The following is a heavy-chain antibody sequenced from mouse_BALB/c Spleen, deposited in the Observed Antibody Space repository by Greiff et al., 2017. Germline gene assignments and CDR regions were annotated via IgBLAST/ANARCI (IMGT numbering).Heavy chain of an antibody. CDR3: TREGIEAYYYYFDV. D-gene: IGHD1-1*01. J-gene: IGHJ1*01. Sequence: QVQLQQPGAELVKPGASVKLSCKASGYTFTSYWMHWVKQRPGRGLEWIGRIDPNSGGTKYNEKFKSKATLTVDKPSSTAYMQLSSLTSEDSADYYGTREGIEAYYYYFDVWGAGTTVTVSS. CDR1: GYTFTSYW. CDR2: IDPNSGGT. V-gene: IGHV1-62-3*01.